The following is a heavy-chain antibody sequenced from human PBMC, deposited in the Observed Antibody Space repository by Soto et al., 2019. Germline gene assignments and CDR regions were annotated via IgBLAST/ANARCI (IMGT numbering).Heavy chain of an antibody. CDR1: GYTFTSYD. Sequence: ASVKVSCKASGYTFTSYDINWVRQATGQGLEWMGWMKPNRGNTGYAQKFQGSFTMPRNTSISTAYMELISLRSEDTAVYYCARGPKGPRYCSSTSCYAGVYYFDYWGQGTLVTVSS. CDR2: MKPNRGNT. V-gene: IGHV1-8*01. CDR3: ARGPKGPRYCSSTSCYAGVYYFDY. D-gene: IGHD2-2*01. J-gene: IGHJ4*02.